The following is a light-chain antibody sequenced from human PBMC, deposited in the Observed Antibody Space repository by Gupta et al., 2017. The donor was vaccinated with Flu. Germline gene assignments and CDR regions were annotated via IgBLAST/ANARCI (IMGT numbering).Light chain of an antibody. CDR2: DND. CDR1: SSNIGINY. J-gene: IGLJ2*01. CDR3: GTWDSSLSAGV. Sequence: SSSNIGINYVSWYQQPPRTAPKLLIYDNDKRPAVIPDLFSGSKSCTSATLDITGLQTGDEADYYCGTWDSSLSAGVFGGGTKLTVL. V-gene: IGLV1-51*01.